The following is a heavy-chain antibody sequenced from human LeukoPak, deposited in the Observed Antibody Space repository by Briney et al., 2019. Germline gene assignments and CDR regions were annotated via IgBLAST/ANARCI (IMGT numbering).Heavy chain of an antibody. V-gene: IGHV4-4*07. CDR1: GGSISSYY. CDR3: ARDFYSNYPPDYYYYMDV. CDR2: IYTSGST. J-gene: IGHJ6*03. Sequence: PSETLSLTCTVSGGSISSYYRSWIRQPAGKGLEWIGRIYTSGSTNYNPSLKSRVTMSVDTSKNQFSLKLSSVTAADTAVYYCARDFYSNYPPDYYYYMDVWGKGTTVTVSS. D-gene: IGHD4-11*01.